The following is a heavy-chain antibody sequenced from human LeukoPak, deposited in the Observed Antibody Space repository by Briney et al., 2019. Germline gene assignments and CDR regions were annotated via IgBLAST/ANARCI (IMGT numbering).Heavy chain of an antibody. V-gene: IGHV3-15*01. Sequence: PGGSLGLSCAASGFTFSNAWMSWVRQAPGKGLEWVGRIKSKTDGGTTDYAAPVKGRFTISRDDSKNTLYLQMNSLKTEDTAVYYCTTGGVVVVVAATLADYWGQGTLVTVSS. J-gene: IGHJ4*02. CDR3: TTGGVVVVVAATLADY. CDR1: GFTFSNAW. D-gene: IGHD2-15*01. CDR2: IKSKTDGGTT.